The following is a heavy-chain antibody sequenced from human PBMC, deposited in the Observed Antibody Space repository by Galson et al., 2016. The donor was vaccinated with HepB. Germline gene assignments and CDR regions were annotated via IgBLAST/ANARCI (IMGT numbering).Heavy chain of an antibody. J-gene: IGHJ3*02. CDR3: ARDVPSDSWGAFDI. D-gene: IGHD3-16*01. V-gene: IGHV3-7*03. Sequence: SLRLSCAASGFTFRDYWMNWVSQAPGKGLEWVAIIKHDGKEKHYAASVSGRFTISRDNGDNSLYLKMHSLRVEDTAVYYCARDVPSDSWGAFDIWGQGTMVTVSS. CDR1: GFTFRDYW. CDR2: IKHDGKEK.